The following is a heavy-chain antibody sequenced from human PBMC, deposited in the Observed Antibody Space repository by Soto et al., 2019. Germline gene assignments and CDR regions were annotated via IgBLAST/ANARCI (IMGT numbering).Heavy chain of an antibody. V-gene: IGHV3-7*05. Sequence: PGGSLRLSCAASGFTFSSYWMSWVRQAPGKGLEWVANIKQDGSEKYYVDSVEGRFTISRDNAKNSLYLQMNSLRAEDTAVYYCARFCGFSSSGWYRQITEAGWFDPWGQGTLVTVSS. CDR3: ARFCGFSSSGWYRQITEAGWFDP. D-gene: IGHD6-19*01. CDR2: IKQDGSEK. CDR1: GFTFSSYW. J-gene: IGHJ5*02.